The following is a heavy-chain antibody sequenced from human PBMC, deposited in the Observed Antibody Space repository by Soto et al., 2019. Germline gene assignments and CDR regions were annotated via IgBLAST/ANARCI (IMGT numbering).Heavy chain of an antibody. J-gene: IGHJ4*02. Sequence: QVQLVQSGAEVKKPGSSVKVSCKASGGTFSSYTISWVRQAPGQGLEWMGRIIPILGIANYAQKFQGRVTITADKSTSTAYMELRSLRSEDMSVYDCAVGYCSGGSSPGDYWGQGTLVTVSS. CDR2: IIPILGIA. D-gene: IGHD2-15*01. V-gene: IGHV1-69*02. CDR1: GGTFSSYT. CDR3: AVGYCSGGSSPGDY.